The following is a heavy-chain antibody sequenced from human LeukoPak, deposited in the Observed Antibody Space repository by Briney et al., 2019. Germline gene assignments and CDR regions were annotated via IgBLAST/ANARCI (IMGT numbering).Heavy chain of an antibody. D-gene: IGHD6-19*01. V-gene: IGHV3-30*04. CDR3: AREQWLVEGDDAFDI. Sequence: GGSLRLSCAASRFTFSSYAMHWVRQAPGKGLEWVAVISYDGSNKYYADSVKGRFTISRDNSKNTLYLQMNSLRAEDTAVYYCAREQWLVEGDDAFDIWGQGTMVTVSS. CDR2: ISYDGSNK. J-gene: IGHJ3*02. CDR1: RFTFSSYA.